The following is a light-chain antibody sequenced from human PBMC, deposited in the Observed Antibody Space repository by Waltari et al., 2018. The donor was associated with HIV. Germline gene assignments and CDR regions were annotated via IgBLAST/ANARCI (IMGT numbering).Light chain of an antibody. Sequence: VLPQSPGTLSLSPGATATLSCRASQGVSRDSMAWYQQRPGKAPRFLIHGASTRAAGIPDRFLGSGSGTDFTLTISRLEPEDFAVYYCQQYSTSPFTLGQGTRLEIK. CDR3: QQYSTSPFT. CDR2: GAS. CDR1: QGVSRDS. J-gene: IGKJ5*01. V-gene: IGKV3-20*01.